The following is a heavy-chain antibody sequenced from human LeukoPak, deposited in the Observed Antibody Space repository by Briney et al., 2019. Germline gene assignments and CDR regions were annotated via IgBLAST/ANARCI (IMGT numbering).Heavy chain of an antibody. V-gene: IGHV4-31*03. D-gene: IGHD2-2*01. J-gene: IGHJ4*02. CDR2: IYYSGGT. CDR1: GGSISSGGYY. Sequence: PSETLSLTCTVSGGSISSGGYYWSWIRQHPGKGLEWIGYIYYSGGTYYNPSLKSRVTISVDTSKNQFSLKLSSVTAADTAVYYCARVSELLSGDYWGQGTLVTVSS. CDR3: ARVSELLSGDY.